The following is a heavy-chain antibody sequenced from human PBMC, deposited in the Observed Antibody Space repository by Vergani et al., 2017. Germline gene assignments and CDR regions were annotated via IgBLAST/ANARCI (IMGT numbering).Heavy chain of an antibody. CDR1: GFTSAGYA. Sequence: EVQLEESGGGLVLPGRSLRLSCVASGFTSAGYAMPWVRQAPGKGLEWVSVISWNSNSIGYADSVKGRFTISRDNAKNSLYLQMNSLRAEDTALYYCAKDLGTSSGGGWFDPWGQGTLVTVSS. CDR3: AKDLGTSSGGGWFDP. CDR2: ISWNSNSI. V-gene: IGHV3-9*02. D-gene: IGHD6-6*01. J-gene: IGHJ5*02.